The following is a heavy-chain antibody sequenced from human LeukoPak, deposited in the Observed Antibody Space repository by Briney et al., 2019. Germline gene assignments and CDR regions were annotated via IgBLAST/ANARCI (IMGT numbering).Heavy chain of an antibody. CDR2: ISGSGGST. CDR1: GFTFSSYA. J-gene: IGHJ4*02. CDR3: AKSYYGSGSYLN. V-gene: IGHV3-23*01. D-gene: IGHD3-10*01. Sequence: GSLRLSCAASGFTFSSYAMSWVRQAPGKGLEWVSVISGSGGSTYYADSVKGRFTISRDNSKNTLYLQMNSLRAEDTAVYYCAKSYYGSGSYLNWGQGTLVTVSS.